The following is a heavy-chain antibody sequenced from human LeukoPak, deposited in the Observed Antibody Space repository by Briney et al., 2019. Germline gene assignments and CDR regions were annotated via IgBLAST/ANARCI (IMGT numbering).Heavy chain of an antibody. D-gene: IGHD2-2*01. CDR3: ARGPYCSSTSCYRYYYYYMDV. CDR1: GYTFTGYF. Sequence: ASVKVSCKASGYTFTGYFMHWVRQAPGQGLEWMGWMNPNSGNTGYAQKFQGRVTITRNTSISTAYMELSSLRSEDTAVYYCARGPYCSSTSCYRYYYYYMDVWGKGTTVTVSS. J-gene: IGHJ6*03. CDR2: MNPNSGNT. V-gene: IGHV1-8*03.